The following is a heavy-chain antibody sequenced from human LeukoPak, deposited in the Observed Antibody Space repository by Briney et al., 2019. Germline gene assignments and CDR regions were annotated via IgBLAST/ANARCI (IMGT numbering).Heavy chain of an antibody. CDR3: VWEAAGVDY. CDR2: IYSGGTT. V-gene: IGHV3-53*01. CDR1: GFTVSSNY. D-gene: IGHD6-13*01. Sequence: GGSLRLSCAASGFTVSSNYMSWVRQAPGKGLEWVSVIYSGGTTYYADSVEGRFTISRDNSKNTLYLQMNSLRAEDTAVYYCVWEAAGVDYWGQGTLVTVSS. J-gene: IGHJ4*02.